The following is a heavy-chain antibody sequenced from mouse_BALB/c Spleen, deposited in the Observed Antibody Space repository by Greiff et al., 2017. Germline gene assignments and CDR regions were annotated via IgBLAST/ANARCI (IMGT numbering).Heavy chain of an antibody. CDR3: AREEKFIYYYGSSPYWYFDV. Sequence: EVQGVESGGGLVQPGGSLKLSCAASGFTFSSYGMSWVRQTPDKRLELVATINSNGGSTYYPDSVKGRFTISRDNAKNTLYLQMSSLKSEDTAMYYCAREEKFIYYYGSSPYWYFDVWGAGTTVTVSS. V-gene: IGHV5-6-3*01. J-gene: IGHJ1*01. CDR1: GFTFSSYG. D-gene: IGHD1-1*01. CDR2: INSNGGST.